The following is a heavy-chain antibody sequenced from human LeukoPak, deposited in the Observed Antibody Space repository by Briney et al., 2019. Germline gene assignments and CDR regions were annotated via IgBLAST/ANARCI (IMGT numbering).Heavy chain of an antibody. Sequence: GASVKVSCKVSGYTLTELSMHWVRQAPGKGLEWMGGFDPEDGETIYAQKFQGRVTMTEDTSTDTAYMELGSLRSEDTAVYYCARGITFGGVIVNVFDIWGQGTMVTVSS. J-gene: IGHJ3*02. CDR1: GYTLTELS. V-gene: IGHV1-24*01. D-gene: IGHD3-16*02. CDR2: FDPEDGET. CDR3: ARGITFGGVIVNVFDI.